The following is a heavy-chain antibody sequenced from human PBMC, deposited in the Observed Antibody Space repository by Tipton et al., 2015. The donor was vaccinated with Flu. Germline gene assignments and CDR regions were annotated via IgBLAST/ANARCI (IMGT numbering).Heavy chain of an antibody. Sequence: VQLVQSGGDLVQPGGSLRLSCAASGFTFSTYWMTWVRQAPGKGLEWVARSKNKVKSYATEYAASVKGRFTISRDDSRNSLYLQMNSLNTEDSAIYFCASPQRSRSNWNYYWGRGTLVSVSS. J-gene: IGHJ4*02. CDR1: GFTFSTYW. CDR3: ASPQRSRSNWNYY. D-gene: IGHD1-7*01. V-gene: IGHV3-72*01. CDR2: SKNKVKSYAT.